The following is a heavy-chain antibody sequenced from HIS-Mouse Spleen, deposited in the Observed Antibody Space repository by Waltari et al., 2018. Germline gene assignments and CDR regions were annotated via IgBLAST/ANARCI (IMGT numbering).Heavy chain of an antibody. CDR3: AREIPYSSSWYDWYFDL. V-gene: IGHV4-39*07. D-gene: IGHD6-13*01. CDR2: IYYSGST. J-gene: IGHJ2*01. CDR1: GCSIRSSRYY. Sequence: QLQQQESAPGLVKPSETLSLTCTVSGCSIRSSRYYWGWIRQPPGKGLEWIGSIYYSGSTYYNPSLKSRVTISVETSKNQFSLKLSSVTAADTAVYYCAREIPYSSSWYDWYFDLWGRGTLVTVSS.